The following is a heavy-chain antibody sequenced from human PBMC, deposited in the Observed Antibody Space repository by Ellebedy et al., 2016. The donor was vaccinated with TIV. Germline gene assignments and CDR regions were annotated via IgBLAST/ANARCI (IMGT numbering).Heavy chain of an antibody. CDR2: IWYDGSNK. CDR1: GFTFSSYG. D-gene: IGHD2-21*02. CDR3: ARASCGGDCYLHFLDY. J-gene: IGHJ4*02. V-gene: IGHV3-33*08. Sequence: GESLKISXAASGFTFSSYGMHWVRQAPGKGLEWVAVIWYDGSNKYYADSVKGRFTISRDNSKNTLYLQMNSLRAEDTAVYYCARASCGGDCYLHFLDYWGQGTLVTVSS.